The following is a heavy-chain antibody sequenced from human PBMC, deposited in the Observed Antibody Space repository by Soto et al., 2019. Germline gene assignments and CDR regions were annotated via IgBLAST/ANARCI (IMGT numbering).Heavy chain of an antibody. CDR3: ARDLTVAATGGYYYYYGMDV. Sequence: SQTLSLTCAISGDSVSSNSAAWNWIRQSPSRGLEWLGRTYYRSKWYNDYAVSVKSRITINPDTSKNQFSLQLNSVTPEDTAVYYCARDLTVAATGGYYYYYGMDVWGQGTTVTVSS. CDR1: GDSVSSNSAA. V-gene: IGHV6-1*01. CDR2: TYYRSKWYN. D-gene: IGHD6-19*01. J-gene: IGHJ6*02.